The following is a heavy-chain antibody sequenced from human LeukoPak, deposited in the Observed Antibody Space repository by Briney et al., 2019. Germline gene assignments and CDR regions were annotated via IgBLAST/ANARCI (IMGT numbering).Heavy chain of an antibody. J-gene: IGHJ6*02. CDR2: ISSSSGI. D-gene: IGHD3-10*01. Sequence: PGGSLRLSCIASGFTFSSYEMSWVRQAPGKGLEWVSYISSSSGIFYADSVKGRFTISRDNAKNSLYLQMNSLRAEDTAVYYCARDYYGSGSYYNEANYYYYYGMDVWGQGTTVTVSS. CDR3: ARDYYGSGSYYNEANYYYYYGMDV. CDR1: GFTFSSYE. V-gene: IGHV3-48*03.